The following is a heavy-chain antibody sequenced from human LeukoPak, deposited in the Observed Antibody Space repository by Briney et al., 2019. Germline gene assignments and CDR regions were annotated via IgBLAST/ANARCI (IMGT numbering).Heavy chain of an antibody. CDR3: ANLGKYCRGFSCYK. Sequence: GGSLTLSCAASEISFSSSWMHWVRQGPGKGLEWVSILYSGGSTYSADSVKGRFTISRDSSKNTVYLQMNSLRAEDTAVYYCANLGKYCRGFSCYKWGQGTLVTVSS. CDR2: LYSGGST. J-gene: IGHJ4*02. V-gene: IGHV3-66*01. CDR1: EISFSSSW. D-gene: IGHD2-2*02.